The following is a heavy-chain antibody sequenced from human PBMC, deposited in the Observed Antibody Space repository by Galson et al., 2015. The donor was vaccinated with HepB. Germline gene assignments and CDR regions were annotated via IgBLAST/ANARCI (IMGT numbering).Heavy chain of an antibody. CDR3: ARGVSSRYYDFWSGYPRLGYYYYYMDV. V-gene: IGHV1-8*01. J-gene: IGHJ6*03. Sequence: SVKVSCKASGSTFTSYDINWVRQATGQGLEWMGWMNPNSGNTGYAQKFQGRVTMTRNTSISTAYMELSSLRSEDTAVYYCARGVSSRYYDFWSGYPRLGYYYYYMDVWGKGTTVTVSS. CDR1: GSTFTSYD. CDR2: MNPNSGNT. D-gene: IGHD3-3*01.